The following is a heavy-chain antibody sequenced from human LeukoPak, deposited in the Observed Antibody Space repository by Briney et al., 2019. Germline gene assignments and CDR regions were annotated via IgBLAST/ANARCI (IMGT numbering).Heavy chain of an antibody. J-gene: IGHJ4*02. V-gene: IGHV3-30*18. Sequence: GGSLRLSCAASGFTFSSYGMHWVRQAPGKGLEWVAVISYDGSNKYYADSVKGRFTISRDNSKNTLYLQMNSLRAEDTAVYYCAKDRVVIDYFDYWGQGTLVTVSS. D-gene: IGHD3-3*01. CDR2: ISYDGSNK. CDR1: GFTFSSYG. CDR3: AKDRVVIDYFDY.